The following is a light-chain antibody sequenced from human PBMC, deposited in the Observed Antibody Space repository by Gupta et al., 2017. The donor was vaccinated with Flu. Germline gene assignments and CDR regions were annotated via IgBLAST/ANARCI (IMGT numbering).Light chain of an antibody. CDR3: QHQNTSPWA. J-gene: IGKJ2*01. CDR1: QYVRRW. V-gene: IGKV1-5*03. CDR2: LTA. Sequence: PSALSSSVCSSVTSTCHASQYVRRWLAWYQPRPAQAPMLLIYLTASSGGSAPFRFSGSGSETEFTLTIGDPQPVDFAYYYCQHQNTSPWALGQGTKLEIK.